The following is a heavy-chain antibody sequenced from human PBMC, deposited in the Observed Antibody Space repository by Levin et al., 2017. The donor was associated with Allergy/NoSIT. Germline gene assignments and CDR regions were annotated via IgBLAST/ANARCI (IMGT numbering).Heavy chain of an antibody. D-gene: IGHD6-19*01. CDR1: GFTFDDYA. Sequence: SCAASGFTFDDYAMHWVRQAPGKGLEWVSGISWNSGSIGYADSVKGRFTISRDNAKNSLYLQMNSLRAEDTALYYCAKDSPSSGWTSCFDYWGQGTLVTVSS. J-gene: IGHJ4*02. V-gene: IGHV3-9*01. CDR2: ISWNSGSI. CDR3: AKDSPSSGWTSCFDY.